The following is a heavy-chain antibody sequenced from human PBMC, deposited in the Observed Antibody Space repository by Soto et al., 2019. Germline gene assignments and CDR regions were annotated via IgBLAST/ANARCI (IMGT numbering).Heavy chain of an antibody. Sequence: GGSLRLSCAASGFTFSSYSMNWVRQAPGKGLEWVSSISSSSSYIYYADSVKGRFTISRDNAKNSLYLQMNSLRAEDTAVYYCARLASPYFDWLLEQGWFDPWGQGTLVTVSS. CDR1: GFTFSSYS. D-gene: IGHD3-9*01. V-gene: IGHV3-21*01. CDR2: ISSSSSYI. CDR3: ARLASPYFDWLLEQGWFDP. J-gene: IGHJ5*02.